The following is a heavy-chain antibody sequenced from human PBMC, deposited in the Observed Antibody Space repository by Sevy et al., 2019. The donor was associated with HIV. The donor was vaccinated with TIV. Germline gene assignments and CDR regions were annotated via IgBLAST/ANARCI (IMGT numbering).Heavy chain of an antibody. J-gene: IGHJ6*02. CDR2: IRYDGSNK. Sequence: GGSLRLSCAASGFTFSSYGMHWVRQAPGKGLEWVAFIRYDGSNKYYADSVKGRFTISRDNSKNTLYLQMNSLRAEDTVVYYCAKVGIAAAVNYYYGMDVWGQGTTVTVSS. CDR1: GFTFSSYG. D-gene: IGHD6-13*01. CDR3: AKVGIAAAVNYYYGMDV. V-gene: IGHV3-30*02.